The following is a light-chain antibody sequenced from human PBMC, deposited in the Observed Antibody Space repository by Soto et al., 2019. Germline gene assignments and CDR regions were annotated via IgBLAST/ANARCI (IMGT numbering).Light chain of an antibody. CDR1: QSVNSN. Sequence: EIVMTQSPATLSVSPGERATLSCRASQSVNSNLAWYQQKPGQPPRLLIYGASTRATGIPARFSGSGAGTEFTLTISSLQSEDFAVYYCQRYDDWPPYTFGQGTKVEIK. CDR2: GAS. J-gene: IGKJ2*01. CDR3: QRYDDWPPYT. V-gene: IGKV3-15*01.